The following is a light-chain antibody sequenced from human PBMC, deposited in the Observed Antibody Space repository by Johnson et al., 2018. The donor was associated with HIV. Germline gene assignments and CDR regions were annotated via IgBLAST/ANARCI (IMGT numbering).Light chain of an antibody. CDR2: DNN. CDR1: TSTLGNNY. J-gene: IGLJ1*01. Sequence: QSVLTQPPSVSAAPGQKVTISCSGRTSTLGNNYVSWYQQLPGTVPKLLIYDNNKRPSGIPDRFSGSKSGTSATLGITGLQTGDEADYYCGTWDSGLGAVYVFGPGTKVTVL. CDR3: GTWDSGLGAVYV. V-gene: IGLV1-51*01.